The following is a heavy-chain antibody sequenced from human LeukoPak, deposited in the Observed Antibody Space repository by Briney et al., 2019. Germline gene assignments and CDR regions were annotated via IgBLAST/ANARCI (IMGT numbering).Heavy chain of an antibody. D-gene: IGHD3-22*01. Sequence: PSETLSLTCTVSGGSISSSSYYWGWIRQPPGKGLEWIGSIYYSGSTYYNPSLKSRVTISVDTSKNQFSLKLSSVTAADTAVYYCARWGTYYDSSGIDWGQGTLVTVSS. J-gene: IGHJ4*02. CDR2: IYYSGST. V-gene: IGHV4-39*01. CDR3: ARWGTYYDSSGID. CDR1: GGSISSSSYY.